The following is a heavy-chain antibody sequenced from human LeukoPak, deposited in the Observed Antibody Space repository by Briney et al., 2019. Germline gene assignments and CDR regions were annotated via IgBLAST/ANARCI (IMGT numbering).Heavy chain of an antibody. CDR1: GYSFTNFG. CDR2: ISGYNGNT. D-gene: IGHD2-2*01. V-gene: IGHV1-18*01. Sequence: GASVKVSCKASGYSFTNFGVTWVRQAPGQGLEWVGWISGYNGNTNYAQKLQGRVTMTTDTSTSTAYMELRSLISDDTAVYYCARTCSSATCYSPVWGQGTLVTVSS. CDR3: ARTCSSATCYSPV. J-gene: IGHJ4*02.